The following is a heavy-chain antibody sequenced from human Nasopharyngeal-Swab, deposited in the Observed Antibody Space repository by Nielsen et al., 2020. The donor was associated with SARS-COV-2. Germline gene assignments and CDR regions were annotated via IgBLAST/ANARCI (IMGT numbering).Heavy chain of an antibody. D-gene: IGHD3-22*01. Sequence: ASVKVSCKASGYTFTSYDINWVRQATGQGLEWMGWMNPNSGNTGYAQKFQGRVTMTRNTSISTAYMELSSPRSEDTAVYYCARGSFYYYDSSGYYYSYWGQGTLVTVSS. CDR1: GYTFTSYD. CDR3: ARGSFYYYDSSGYYYSY. V-gene: IGHV1-8*01. CDR2: MNPNSGNT. J-gene: IGHJ4*02.